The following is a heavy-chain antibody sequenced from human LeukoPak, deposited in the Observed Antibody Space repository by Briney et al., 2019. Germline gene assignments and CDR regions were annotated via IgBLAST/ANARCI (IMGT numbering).Heavy chain of an antibody. CDR1: GFTFSSYI. CDR2: ISSSSSTI. Sequence: PGGSLRLSCAASGFTFSSYIMNWVRQAPGKGLEWVSYISSSSSTIYYADSVKGRFTISRDNAKNSLYLQMNSLRAEDTAVYYCARGYSGYGEDWFDPWGQATLVTVSS. D-gene: IGHD5-12*01. J-gene: IGHJ5*02. CDR3: ARGYSGYGEDWFDP. V-gene: IGHV3-48*01.